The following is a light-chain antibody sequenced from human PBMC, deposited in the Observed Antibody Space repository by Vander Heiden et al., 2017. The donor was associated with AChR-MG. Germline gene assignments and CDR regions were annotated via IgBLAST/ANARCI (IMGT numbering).Light chain of an antibody. J-gene: IGKJ3*01. V-gene: IGKV1-39*01. Sequence: DIQMTQSPSSVSASVGDRVTITCRASQNIRNYLNWYHQKPGKAPKLVIYAASILQSGVPSRFSGSGSGTDFNLTISSLQPEDFATYYCQQSSSTRGTFGPGTKVYIK. CDR2: AAS. CDR1: QNIRNY. CDR3: QQSSSTRGT.